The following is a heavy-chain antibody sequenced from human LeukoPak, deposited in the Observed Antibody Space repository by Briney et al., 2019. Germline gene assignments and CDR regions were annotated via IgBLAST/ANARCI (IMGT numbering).Heavy chain of an antibody. CDR2: IYYSGST. CDR3: ARAPRWYYFDS. D-gene: IGHD4-23*01. CDR1: GGSISSYY. Sequence: SETLSLTCTVSGGSISSYYWSWIRQPPGKGLEWIGYIYYSGSTNYNPSLKSRVTISVDTSKNQFSLKLSSVTAADTAVYYCARAPRWYYFDSWGQGTLVTVSS. V-gene: IGHV4-59*01. J-gene: IGHJ4*02.